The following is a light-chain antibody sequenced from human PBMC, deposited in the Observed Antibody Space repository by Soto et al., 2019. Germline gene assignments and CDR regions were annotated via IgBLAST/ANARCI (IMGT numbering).Light chain of an antibody. V-gene: IGKV3-11*01. Sequence: EVVLTQSPATLTLSPGERATLSCRASQSISITLAWYQQKPGQAPRLLIYDVSNRATGIPARFSGSGSGTDFTLTISRLEPEDFAVYYCQDRSGLITFGGGTKVEIK. CDR3: QDRSGLIT. CDR1: QSISIT. J-gene: IGKJ4*01. CDR2: DVS.